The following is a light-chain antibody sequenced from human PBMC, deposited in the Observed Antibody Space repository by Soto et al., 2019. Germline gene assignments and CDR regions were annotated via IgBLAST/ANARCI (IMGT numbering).Light chain of an antibody. CDR2: ATS. Sequence: VVAQSPGTLSLAPVERATLSFRASQSVSSRDLAWYQQKPSQAPRLLIYATSSRASGIPDRFSGSGSGTEFSLTISRLEPEDFAVYYCHQYGSSPFGGGTKLDMK. CDR3: HQYGSSP. J-gene: IGKJ4*01. CDR1: QSVSSRD. V-gene: IGKV3-20*01.